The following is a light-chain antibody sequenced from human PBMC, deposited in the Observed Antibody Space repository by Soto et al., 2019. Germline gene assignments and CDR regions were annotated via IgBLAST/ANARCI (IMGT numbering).Light chain of an antibody. CDR2: DVT. V-gene: IGLV2-14*01. CDR3: SSYSSSSPHYV. CDR1: SSDVGGYSY. Sequence: QSVLTQPASVSGSPGQSITISCTGTSSDVGGYSYVSWFQQYPAKAPKLIIYDVTDRPSGVSHRFSASKSGNTASLTISGLQAEDEADYYCSSYSSSSPHYVFGPGTKLTVL. J-gene: IGLJ1*01.